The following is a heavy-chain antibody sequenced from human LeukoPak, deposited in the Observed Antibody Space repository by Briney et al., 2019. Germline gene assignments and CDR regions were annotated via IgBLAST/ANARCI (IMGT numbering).Heavy chain of an antibody. CDR3: ERGRSLGIVVVPATSDY. J-gene: IGHJ4*02. CDR2: INHSGST. V-gene: IGHV4-34*01. Sequence: PSETLSLTCAVDGGSFSGYYWSWIRQPPGKGLEWIGEINHSGSTNYNPSLKSRVTISVDTSKNQFSLKLSSVAAADTAVYYCERGRSLGIVVVPATSDYWGQGTLVTVSS. D-gene: IGHD2-2*01. CDR1: GGSFSGYY.